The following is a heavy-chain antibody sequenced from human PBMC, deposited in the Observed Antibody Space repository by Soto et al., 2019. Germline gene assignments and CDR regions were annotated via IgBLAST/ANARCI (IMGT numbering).Heavy chain of an antibody. CDR1: GFTFSTHA. V-gene: IGHV3-30*01. D-gene: IGHD6-6*01. CDR2: ISFDGRNK. Sequence: GGSLRLSCAASGFTFSTHALLWVRQAPGKGLEWVAIISFDGRNKYYADSVEGRFTISRDNSKTTLYLQMNSLGTEDTAGYFCAREKAGRFLAGGMDVWGQGTSVTVSS. CDR3: AREKAGRFLAGGMDV. J-gene: IGHJ6*02.